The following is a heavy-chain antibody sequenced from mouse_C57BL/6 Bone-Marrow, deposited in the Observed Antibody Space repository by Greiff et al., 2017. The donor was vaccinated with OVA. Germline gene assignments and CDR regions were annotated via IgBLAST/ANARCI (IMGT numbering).Heavy chain of an antibody. J-gene: IGHJ1*03. D-gene: IGHD1-1*01. CDR2: IDPENGDT. CDR1: GFNIKDDY. Sequence: VQLKESGAELVRPGASVKVSCTASGFNIKDDYMHWVKQRPEQGLEWIGWIDPENGDTEYASKFQGKATITADTSSNTAYLQLSSLTSEDTAVYYCTPYYYGSSGWYFDVWGTGTTVTVSS. CDR3: TPYYYGSSGWYFDV. V-gene: IGHV14-4*01.